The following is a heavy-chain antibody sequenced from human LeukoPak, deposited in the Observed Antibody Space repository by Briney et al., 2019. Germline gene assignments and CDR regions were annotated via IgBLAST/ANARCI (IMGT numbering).Heavy chain of an antibody. D-gene: IGHD3-10*01. CDR1: GFTFSSYN. CDR2: ISSGGIYI. J-gene: IGHJ6*02. CDR3: ARDRGIYGMDV. Sequence: GGSLRLSCAAYGFTFSSYNMKWVRQAPGKGLEWVSSISSGGIYIFYADSVKGRFTISRDNAKNSLYLQMNSLRAEDTAVYYCARDRGIYGMDVWGQGTTVTVSS. V-gene: IGHV3-21*01.